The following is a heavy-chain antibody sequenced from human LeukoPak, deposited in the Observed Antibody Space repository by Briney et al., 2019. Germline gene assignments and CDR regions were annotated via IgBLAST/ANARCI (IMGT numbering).Heavy chain of an antibody. CDR1: GYTFTGYY. V-gene: IGHV1-18*04. D-gene: IGHD3-10*01. CDR3: ARDDEEFGELRRFDP. CDR2: ISAYNGNT. J-gene: IGHJ5*02. Sequence: GASVKVSYKASGYTFTGYYMHWVRQAPGQGLEWLGWISAYNGNTNYAQKFQGRVTMTTEKSTTTAYMELTSLRFDDTAVYYCARDDEEFGELRRFDPWGQGTLVTVSS.